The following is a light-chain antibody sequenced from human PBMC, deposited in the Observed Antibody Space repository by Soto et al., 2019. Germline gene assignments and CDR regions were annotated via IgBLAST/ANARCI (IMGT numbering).Light chain of an antibody. V-gene: IGKV1-5*03. J-gene: IGKJ1*01. CDR3: QQYDLYSA. Sequence: DTQMTQSPSTLSASIGDRVTITCRASQNIKSHLAWYQQKPEKAPKLLIYTASTLQSGVPSRFSGSGSGTEFTLTISSLQPDDFATYYCQQYDLYSAFGQGTKVEIK. CDR1: QNIKSH. CDR2: TAS.